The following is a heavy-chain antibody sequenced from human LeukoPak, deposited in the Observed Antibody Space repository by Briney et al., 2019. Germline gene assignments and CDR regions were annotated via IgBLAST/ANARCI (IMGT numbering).Heavy chain of an antibody. V-gene: IGHV3-7*03. D-gene: IGHD6-19*01. CDR2: IKEDGSVK. CDR1: GDSINSLDL. CDR3: ARDSTWLLDY. J-gene: IGHJ4*02. Sequence: ETLSLTCTVSGDSINSLDLWTWVRQPPGKGLEWVANIKEDGSVKYYVDSVKGRFTISRDNIKNVLYLQMNSLRADDTAVYFCARDSTWLLDYWGQGTLITVSS.